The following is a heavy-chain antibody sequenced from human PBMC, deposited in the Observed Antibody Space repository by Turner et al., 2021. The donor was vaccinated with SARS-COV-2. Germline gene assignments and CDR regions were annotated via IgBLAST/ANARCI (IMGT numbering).Heavy chain of an antibody. Sequence: QVPLVQSGAEGKKPGASVKVACRASGFTFTGYYMQWVRQAPGQGLEWMGWINPNSGGTYYAQKFQGRVTVTRDTSSSTAYMELSRLRSDDTAVYYWARDLAVFSMWEPQYGLDDWGQGTLVTVSS. CDR3: ARDLAVFSMWEPQYGLDD. CDR1: GFTFTGYY. V-gene: IGHV1-2*02. CDR2: INPNSGGT. D-gene: IGHD1-26*01. J-gene: IGHJ4*02.